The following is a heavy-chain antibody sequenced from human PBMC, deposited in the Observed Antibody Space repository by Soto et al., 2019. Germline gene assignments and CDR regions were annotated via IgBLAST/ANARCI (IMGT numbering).Heavy chain of an antibody. CDR2: ISSSSSYT. D-gene: IGHD3-16*02. Sequence: GSLRLSCAASGFTFSDYYMSWIRQAPGKGLEWVSYISSSSSYTNYADSVKGRFTISRDNAKNSLYLQMNSLRAEDTAVYYCARTALRLGELSLMDVWGQGTTVTVSS. V-gene: IGHV3-11*06. CDR3: ARTALRLGELSLMDV. J-gene: IGHJ6*02. CDR1: GFTFSDYY.